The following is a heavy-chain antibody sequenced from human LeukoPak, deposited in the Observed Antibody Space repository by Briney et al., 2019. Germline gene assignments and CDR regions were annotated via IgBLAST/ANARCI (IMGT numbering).Heavy chain of an antibody. D-gene: IGHD1-26*01. Sequence: GGSLRLSCAASGFTFSSYRMNWVRQAPGKGLEWVSYISSSSSTIYYADSVKGRFTISRDNAKNSLYLQMNSLRAEDTAVYYCARTLVGATRPYYFDYWGQGTLVTVSS. V-gene: IGHV3-48*01. CDR2: ISSSSSTI. J-gene: IGHJ4*02. CDR3: ARTLVGATRPYYFDY. CDR1: GFTFSSYR.